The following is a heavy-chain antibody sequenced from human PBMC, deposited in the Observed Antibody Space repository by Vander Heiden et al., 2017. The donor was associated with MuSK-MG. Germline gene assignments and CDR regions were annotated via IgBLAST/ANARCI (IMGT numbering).Heavy chain of an antibody. D-gene: IGHD3-3*01. CDR2: IYYSGST. CDR1: GGSIRGGAYY. CDR3: ARSGFWSGENRFDP. Sequence: QVQLQESGPGLVKPSQTLSLTCTVSGGSIRGGAYYWNWIRQPPGKGLEWIGNIYYSGSTHYNPSLKSRVTILVDTSKNQFSVKLSFVTAADTAVYYCARSGFWSGENRFDPWGQGTLVTVSS. V-gene: IGHV4-30-4*01. J-gene: IGHJ5*02.